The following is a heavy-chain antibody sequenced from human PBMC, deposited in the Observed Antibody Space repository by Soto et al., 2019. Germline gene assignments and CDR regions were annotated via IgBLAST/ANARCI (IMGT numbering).Heavy chain of an antibody. D-gene: IGHD2-2*01. CDR2: IYTSGST. V-gene: IGHV4-4*07. J-gene: IGHJ6*02. CDR3: ARGGPYCSSTRCYPYYYYGMDV. Sequence: QVQLQESGPGLVKPSETLSLTCTVSGGSISSYYWSWIRHPAGKGLECVGSIYTSGSTNYNPSLKSRVTMSVDTSKNQFSLKLSSVTAADTAVYYCARGGPYCSSTRCYPYYYYGMDVWGQGTTVTVSS. CDR1: GGSISSYY.